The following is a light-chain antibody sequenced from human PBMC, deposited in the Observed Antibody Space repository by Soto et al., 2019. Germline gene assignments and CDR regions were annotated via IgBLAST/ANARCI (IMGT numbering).Light chain of an antibody. J-gene: IGLJ1*01. Sequence: QSLLTQPAAVSGSPGQTIAIPCTGTSSDVGGYDYVSWYQQHPGKAPKVMIYDVSNRPSGVSNRFSGSKSDNTASLTISGLQAEDEADYYCSSYTSSSTYVFGTGTKVTVL. CDR2: DVS. CDR1: SSDVGGYDY. CDR3: SSYTSSSTYV. V-gene: IGLV2-14*01.